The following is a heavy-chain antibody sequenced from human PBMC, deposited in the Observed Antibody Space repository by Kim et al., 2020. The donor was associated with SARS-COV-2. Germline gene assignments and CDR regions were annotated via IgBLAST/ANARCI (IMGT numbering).Heavy chain of an antibody. CDR3: AGDDYNNYWYKY. CDR1: EFSVSTKT. CDR2: IYRNGTT. Sequence: GGSLRLSCAASEFSVSTKTMTWVRQAPGKGLEWVSVIYRNGTTYYADPVEDRFTTSRDTSKNTLYLQMDNLRADDTAVYYCAGDDYNNYWYKYWVQGTRVTVS. J-gene: IGHJ4*02. V-gene: IGHV3-53*01. D-gene: IGHD4-4*01.